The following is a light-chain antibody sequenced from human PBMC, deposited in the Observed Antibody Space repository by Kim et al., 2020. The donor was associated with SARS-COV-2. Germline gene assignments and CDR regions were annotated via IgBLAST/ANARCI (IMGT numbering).Light chain of an antibody. Sequence: SPGERATLSCRASQSVSSSYLAWYQQKPGQAPRLLICGASSRATGIPDRFSGSGSGTDFTLTISRLEPEDFAVYYCQQYGSSPFTFGPGTKVDIK. CDR1: QSVSSSY. CDR3: QQYGSSPFT. V-gene: IGKV3-20*01. CDR2: GAS. J-gene: IGKJ3*01.